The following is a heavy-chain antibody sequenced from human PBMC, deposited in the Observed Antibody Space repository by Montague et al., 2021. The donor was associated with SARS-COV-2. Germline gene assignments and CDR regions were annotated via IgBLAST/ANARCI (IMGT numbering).Heavy chain of an antibody. CDR1: GGSFSPHY. CDR2: IDHSGNT. D-gene: IGHD3-3*01. CDR3: ARDQTVSEWIWCGMDV. J-gene: IGHJ6*02. V-gene: IGHV4-34*01. Sequence: SETLSLTCAVYGGSFSPHYWAWIRQSPGKGLEWIGNIDHSGNTXXXPSXXXRVSISVDTSSSQFSLYLTSVTAADAAVYYCARDQTVSEWIWCGMDVWGPGTTVTVSS.